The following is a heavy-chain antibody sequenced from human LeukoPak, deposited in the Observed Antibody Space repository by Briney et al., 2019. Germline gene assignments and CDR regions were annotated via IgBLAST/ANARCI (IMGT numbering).Heavy chain of an antibody. CDR1: GGSISSYY. D-gene: IGHD3-10*01. Sequence: SETLSLTCTVSGGSISSYYWSWIRQPPGKGLEWIGYIYYSGSTNYNPSLKSRVTISVDTSKNQFSLKLSSVTAADTAVYYCARDAGSGFDYWGQGTLVTVSS. J-gene: IGHJ4*02. CDR2: IYYSGST. CDR3: ARDAGSGFDY. V-gene: IGHV4-59*01.